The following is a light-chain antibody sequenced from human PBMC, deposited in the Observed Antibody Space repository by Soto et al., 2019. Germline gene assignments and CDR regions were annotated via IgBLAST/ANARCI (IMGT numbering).Light chain of an antibody. CDR2: GVS. CDR3: SSDRRGSVVL. J-gene: IGLJ3*02. Sequence: QSALTQPASVSGSPGQSITISCTGTSSDLGGYNYVSWYQQHPGKAPKLVIYGVSYRPSGVSARFSGSKFQNTASLTISGLQAEDEDDYYCSSDRRGSVVLFGGGTKLTVL. V-gene: IGLV2-14*01. CDR1: SSDLGGYNY.